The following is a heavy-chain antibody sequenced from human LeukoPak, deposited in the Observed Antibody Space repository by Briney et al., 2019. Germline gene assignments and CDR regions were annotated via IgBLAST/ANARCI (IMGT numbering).Heavy chain of an antibody. V-gene: IGHV1-2*04. CDR3: ARAGRENGSGSYDY. D-gene: IGHD3-10*01. J-gene: IGHJ4*02. CDR2: INPNSGGT. CDR1: GYTFTGYY. Sequence: VASVKVSCKASGYTFTGYYMHRVRQAPGQGLEWMGWINPNSGGTNYAQKFQGWVTMTRDTSISTAYMELSRLRSDDTAVYYCARAGRENGSGSYDYWGQGTLVTVSS.